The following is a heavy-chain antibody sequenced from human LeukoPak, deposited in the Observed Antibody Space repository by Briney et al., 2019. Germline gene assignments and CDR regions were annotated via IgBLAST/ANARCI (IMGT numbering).Heavy chain of an antibody. CDR2: ISGSGRST. J-gene: IGHJ4*02. Sequence: PGGSLRLSCSASGFTFSSYGMRWVRQAPRKGLEYVSAISGSGRSTYYADSVKGRFTISRDNSKNTLYLQMNSLRAEDTAVYYCAKTSVGEGRIIGSGYFDNWGQGTLVTVSS. D-gene: IGHD2-15*01. V-gene: IGHV3-64*04. CDR3: AKTSVGEGRIIGSGYFDN. CDR1: GFTFSSYG.